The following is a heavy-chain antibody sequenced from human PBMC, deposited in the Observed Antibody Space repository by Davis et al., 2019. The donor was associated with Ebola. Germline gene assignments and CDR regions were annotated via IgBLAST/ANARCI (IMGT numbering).Heavy chain of an antibody. V-gene: IGHV4-39*01. Sequence: SETLSLTCTVSGASISSRSHYWGWIRQPPGKGLEWVGSFSYGDNTHYYNPSLRSRVTISVDTSRNQFSLKLSSATAADTAVYYCARPWYSGTYYDAYDIWGQGTMVAVSS. J-gene: IGHJ3*02. CDR1: GASISSRSHY. CDR2: FSYGDNT. CDR3: ARPWYSGTYYDAYDI. D-gene: IGHD1-26*01.